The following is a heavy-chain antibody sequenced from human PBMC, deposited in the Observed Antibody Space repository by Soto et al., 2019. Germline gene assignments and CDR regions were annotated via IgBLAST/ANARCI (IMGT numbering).Heavy chain of an antibody. D-gene: IGHD5-12*01. CDR1: GFTFSSYS. J-gene: IGHJ5*02. Sequence: GGSLRLSCAASGFTFSSYSMNWVRQAPGKGLEWVSYISSSSSTIYYADSVKGRFAISRDNAKNSLYLQMNSLRAEDTAVYYCARDLVGGYDWFPWFDPWGQGTLVTSPQ. CDR2: ISSSSSTI. V-gene: IGHV3-48*01. CDR3: ARDLVGGYDWFPWFDP.